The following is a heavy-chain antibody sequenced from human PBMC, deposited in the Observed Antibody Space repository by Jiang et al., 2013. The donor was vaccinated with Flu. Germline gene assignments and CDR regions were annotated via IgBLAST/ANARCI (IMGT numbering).Heavy chain of an antibody. CDR2: TYYRSTWFN. Sequence: TLSLTCAISGDSVSSNSVAWSWIRQSPSRGLEWLGRTYYRSTWFNNYAVFVKSRITINADTSKNQFSLHLNSVTSEDTAVYYCARDGEAEYSLGYALFHHWGQGTPVTVSS. J-gene: IGHJ4*02. CDR1: GDSVSSNSVA. D-gene: IGHD6-6*01. CDR3: ARDGEAEYSLGYALFHH. V-gene: IGHV6-1*01.